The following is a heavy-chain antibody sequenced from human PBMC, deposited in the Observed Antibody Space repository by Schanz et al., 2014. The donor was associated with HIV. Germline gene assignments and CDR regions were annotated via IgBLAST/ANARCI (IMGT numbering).Heavy chain of an antibody. V-gene: IGHV3-30*18. CDR2: ISYDGSNK. CDR3: AKDGSWEAFDAFDI. Sequence: QVQLVESGGGVVQPGRSLRLSCAASGFTFSTYGMHWVRQAPGKGLEWVAFISYDGSNKYYADSVKGRFTISRDNSKNTLYLQMNSLRAEDTAVYYCAKDGSWEAFDAFDIWGQGTMVTVSS. CDR1: GFTFSTYG. J-gene: IGHJ3*02. D-gene: IGHD1-26*01.